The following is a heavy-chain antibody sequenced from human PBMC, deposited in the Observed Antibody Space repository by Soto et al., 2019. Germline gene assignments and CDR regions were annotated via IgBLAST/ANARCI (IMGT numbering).Heavy chain of an antibody. CDR2: ISGSGGST. CDR3: AKDLPTTEIIAVAGTWGPPFDY. CDR1: GFTFSSYA. D-gene: IGHD6-19*01. J-gene: IGHJ4*02. Sequence: GGSLRLSCAASGFTFSSYAMSWVRQAPGKGLEWVSAISGSGGSTYYADSVKGRFTISRDNSKNTLYLQMNSLRAEDTAVYYCAKDLPTTEIIAVAGTWGPPFDYWGQGTLVTVSS. V-gene: IGHV3-23*01.